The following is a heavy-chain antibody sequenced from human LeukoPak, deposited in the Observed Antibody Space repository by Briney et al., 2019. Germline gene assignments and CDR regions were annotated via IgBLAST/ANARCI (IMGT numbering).Heavy chain of an antibody. CDR2: ISHDGSNK. V-gene: IGHV3-30*18. Sequence: PGRSLRLSCAASGFTFSSYGIHWVRQAPGKGLEWVAVISHDGSNKYYIDSVKGRFTISRDNSKNTLYLKMNSLRAEDTAVYYCAKDYPPYLGQGTLVTVS. CDR1: GFTFSSYG. CDR3: AKDYPPY. J-gene: IGHJ4*02.